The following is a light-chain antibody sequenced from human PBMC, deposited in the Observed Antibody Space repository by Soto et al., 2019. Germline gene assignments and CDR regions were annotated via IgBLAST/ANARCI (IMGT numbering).Light chain of an antibody. J-gene: IGKJ1*01. CDR3: QQYGSSRWT. CDR1: QSVSSIY. Sequence: EIVLTQSPGTLSLSPGERATLSCRASQSVSSIYLAWSQQKPAQAPRLLIYGASSRATGIPDRFSGSGSGTDFTLTISRLEPEDFSVYYCQQYGSSRWTFGQRTKMEI. V-gene: IGKV3-20*01. CDR2: GAS.